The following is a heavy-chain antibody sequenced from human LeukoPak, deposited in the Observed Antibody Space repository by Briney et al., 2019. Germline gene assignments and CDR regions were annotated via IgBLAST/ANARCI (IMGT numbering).Heavy chain of an antibody. J-gene: IGHJ4*02. CDR1: GGSFSGYY. D-gene: IGHD3-10*01. CDR2: INHSGSI. Sequence: SETLSLTCTVYGGSFSGYYWSWIRQPPGRGLEWIGEINHSGSINYNPSLKSRVTISVDTSKNQFSLKLSSVTAADTAVYYCARDVWFGAGRTFDYWGQGTLVTVSS. CDR3: ARDVWFGAGRTFDY. V-gene: IGHV4-34*01.